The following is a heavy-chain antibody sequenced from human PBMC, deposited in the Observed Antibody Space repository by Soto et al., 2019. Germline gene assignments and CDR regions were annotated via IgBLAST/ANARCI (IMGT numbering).Heavy chain of an antibody. V-gene: IGHV4-34*01. D-gene: IGHD4-17*01. Sequence: PSETLSLTCAVYGGSFSGYYWSWIRQTPGKGLEWIGEINHSGSTNYNPSLKSRVTISVDTSNNQFSLELSSVTAADTALYFCARHHVTVTFNYFDPWGQGTLVTVSS. CDR2: INHSGST. J-gene: IGHJ5*02. CDR1: GGSFSGYY. CDR3: ARHHVTVTFNYFDP.